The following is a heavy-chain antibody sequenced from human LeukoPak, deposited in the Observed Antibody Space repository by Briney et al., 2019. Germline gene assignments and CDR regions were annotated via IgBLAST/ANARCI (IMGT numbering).Heavy chain of an antibody. V-gene: IGHV4-59*12. J-gene: IGHJ4*02. Sequence: PSEPLSLSSPAAGSSISSYLWSCIRPSPGMGLQRVGYIYYSGSTNYNPSLKSRVTISVDTSKNQFSLKLSSVTAADTAVYYCARGGRTVTTWGGDYWGQGTLVTVSS. CDR1: GSSISSYL. CDR3: ARGGRTVTTWGGDY. CDR2: IYYSGST. D-gene: IGHD1-7*01.